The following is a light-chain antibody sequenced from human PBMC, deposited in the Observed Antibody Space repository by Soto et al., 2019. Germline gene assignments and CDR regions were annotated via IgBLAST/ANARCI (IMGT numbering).Light chain of an antibody. CDR2: GAS. Sequence: EIVMTQSPATLSVSPGERATLSCRASQSVSSNLAWYQQKPGQAPRLLIYGASTRATGIPARFSGSRSGTEFTLTISSLQSEDFAVYCCQQYNNWPRTFGQGTKVGIK. V-gene: IGKV3-15*01. J-gene: IGKJ1*01. CDR1: QSVSSN. CDR3: QQYNNWPRT.